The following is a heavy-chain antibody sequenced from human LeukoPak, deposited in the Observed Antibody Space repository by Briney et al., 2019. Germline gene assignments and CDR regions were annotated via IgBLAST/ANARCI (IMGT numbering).Heavy chain of an antibody. V-gene: IGHV3-23*01. CDR1: GFTFSSYA. CDR3: ARLPNTQWLVQGEYNWFDP. CDR2: ISGTGVRT. J-gene: IGHJ5*02. Sequence: GSLRLSCAASGFTFSSYAMSWVRQAPGKGLEWVSGISGTGVRTYYADSVKGRFTISRDNSKNTLYLQVNSLRAEDTAVYYCARLPNTQWLVQGEYNWFDPWGQGTLVTVSS. D-gene: IGHD6-19*01.